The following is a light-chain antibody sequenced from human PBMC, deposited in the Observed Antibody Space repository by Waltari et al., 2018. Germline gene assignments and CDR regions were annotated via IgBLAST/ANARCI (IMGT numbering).Light chain of an antibody. CDR1: HSLLHINGYIS. J-gene: IGKJ5*01. CDR3: MQALQTPVT. CDR2: LVS. V-gene: IGKV2-28*01. Sequence: DIVMTQSPLSLPVTPGEPASISSRSSHSLLHINGYISLDWYVQKQGHPPQLLIYLVSNRASGVPDRFSGSGSGTDFTLKISRVEAEDVGVYYCMQALQTPVTFGQGTRLEIK.